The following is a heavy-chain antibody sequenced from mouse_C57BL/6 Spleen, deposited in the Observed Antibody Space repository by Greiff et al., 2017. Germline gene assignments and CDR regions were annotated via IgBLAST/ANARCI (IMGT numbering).Heavy chain of an antibody. CDR3: ARNALTPHYYGSSYRYCDV. D-gene: IGHD1-1*01. Sequence: QVQLQQSGPGLVQPSQSLSITCTVSGFSLTSYGVHWVRQSPGKGLEWLGVIWSGGSTDYNAAFISRLSISKDNSKSQVFFKMNSLQADDTAIYXCARNALTPHYYGSSYRYCDVWGTGTTVTVSS. J-gene: IGHJ1*03. CDR2: IWSGGST. CDR1: GFSLTSYG. V-gene: IGHV2-2*01.